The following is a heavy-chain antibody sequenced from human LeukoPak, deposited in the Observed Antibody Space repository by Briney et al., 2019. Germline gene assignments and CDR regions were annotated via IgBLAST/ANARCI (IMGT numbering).Heavy chain of an antibody. J-gene: IGHJ4*02. D-gene: IGHD3-10*01. CDR3: ARVRGYGVRGVITYFDY. CDR2: ISSSSSYI. Sequence: GSLRLSCAASGFTFSSYSMNWVRQAPGKGLEWVSSISSSSSYIYYADSVKGRFTISRDNAKNSLYLQMNSLRAEDTAVYYCARVRGYGVRGVITYFDYWGQGTLVTVSS. CDR1: GFTFSSYS. V-gene: IGHV3-21*01.